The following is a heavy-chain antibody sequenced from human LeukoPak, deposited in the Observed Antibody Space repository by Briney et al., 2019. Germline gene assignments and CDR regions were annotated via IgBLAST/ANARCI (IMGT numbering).Heavy chain of an antibody. V-gene: IGHV3-30-3*01. Sequence: GRSLRLSCAASGFTFSSYAMHWVRQAPGKGLEWEAVISYDGSNKYYADSVKGRFTISRDNSKNTLYLQMNSLRAEDTAVYYCASLGGIVVVPAAIWDWFDPWGQGTLVTVSS. J-gene: IGHJ5*02. CDR1: GFTFSSYA. CDR3: ASLGGIVVVPAAIWDWFDP. D-gene: IGHD2-2*01. CDR2: ISYDGSNK.